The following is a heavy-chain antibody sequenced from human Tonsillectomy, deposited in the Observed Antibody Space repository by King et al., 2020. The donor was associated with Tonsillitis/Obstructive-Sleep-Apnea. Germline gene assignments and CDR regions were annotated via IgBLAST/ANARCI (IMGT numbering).Heavy chain of an antibody. CDR2: ISSSGGST. CDR1: GFTFNTYA. Sequence: VQLVESGGGLVQPGGSLRLSCVASGFTFNTYAMSWVRQAPGKGLEWVSAISSSGGSTYYADSVKGRFTISRDNSKNTLYLQMNSLRAEDTAVYYCAKNYSDSSGPRYFYYYMDVWGRGTTVTVSS. CDR3: AKNYSDSSGPRYFYYYMDV. V-gene: IGHV3-23*04. D-gene: IGHD3-22*01. J-gene: IGHJ6*03.